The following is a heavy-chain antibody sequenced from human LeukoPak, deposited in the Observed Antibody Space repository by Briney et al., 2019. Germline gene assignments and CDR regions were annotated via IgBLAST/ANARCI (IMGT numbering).Heavy chain of an antibody. V-gene: IGHV3-30*18. CDR3: AKAVGRISWSFDY. Sequence: PGGSLRLSCAASGFTFSNAWMSWVRQAPGKGLEWVALISYDGSDKIYTDSVKGRFTISRDNSESTLYLQTDSLRGDDAAVYYCAKAVGRISWSFDYWGQGALVTVSS. CDR1: GFTFSNAW. D-gene: IGHD6-13*01. J-gene: IGHJ4*02. CDR2: ISYDGSDK.